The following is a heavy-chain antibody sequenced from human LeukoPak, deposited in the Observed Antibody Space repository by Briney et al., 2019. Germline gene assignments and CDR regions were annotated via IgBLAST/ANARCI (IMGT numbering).Heavy chain of an antibody. CDR3: AWASGSYYSIDY. V-gene: IGHV1-46*03. Sequence: ASLKVSCKASGYTFTSYYMHWVRQAPGQGLEWMGIINPSGGSTSYAQKFQGRVTMTRDTSTSTVYMELSSLRSEDTAVYYCAWASGSYYSIDYWGQGTLVTVSS. J-gene: IGHJ4*02. CDR1: GYTFTSYY. CDR2: INPSGGST. D-gene: IGHD1-26*01.